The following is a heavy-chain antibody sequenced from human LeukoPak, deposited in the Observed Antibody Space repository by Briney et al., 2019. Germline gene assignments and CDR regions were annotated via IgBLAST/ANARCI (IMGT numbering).Heavy chain of an antibody. Sequence: SETLSLTCTVSGGSISSGGYYWSWIRQPPGKGLEWIGYIYHSGSTYYNPSLKSRVTISVDRSKNQFSLKLSSVTAADTAVYYCARPEVPAAIDAFDIWGQGTMVTVSS. D-gene: IGHD2-2*02. CDR3: ARPEVPAAIDAFDI. J-gene: IGHJ3*02. CDR1: GGSISSGGYY. CDR2: IYHSGST. V-gene: IGHV4-30-2*01.